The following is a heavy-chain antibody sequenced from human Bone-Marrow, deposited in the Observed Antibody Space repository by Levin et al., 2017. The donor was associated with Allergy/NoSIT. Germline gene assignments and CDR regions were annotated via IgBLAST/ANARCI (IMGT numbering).Heavy chain of an antibody. CDR1: GVSVTTVNYH. Sequence: SETLSLTCTVSGVSVTTVNYHWSWIRQPPGQGLEWIGYVYNTGSTSYNASLKSRVTMSVDTSKNQFSLELSSVTAADTAVYYCARDVNTVTSVGYWGQGTLVTVSS. CDR3: ARDVNTVTSVGY. J-gene: IGHJ4*02. D-gene: IGHD4-17*01. CDR2: VYNTGST. V-gene: IGHV4-61*01.